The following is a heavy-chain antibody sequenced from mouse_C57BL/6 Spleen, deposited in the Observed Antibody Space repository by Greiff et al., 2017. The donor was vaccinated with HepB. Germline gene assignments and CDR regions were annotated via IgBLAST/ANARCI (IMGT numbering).Heavy chain of an antibody. Sequence: EVQLQQSGAELVKPGASVKLSCTASGFNIKDYYMHWVKQRPEQGLEWIGRIDPEDGETKYAPNFQGKATITADTASNTAYLQLSILTSEDTAVYYCARGITTVVAQRGAMDYWGQGNSVTVSA. J-gene: IGHJ4*01. D-gene: IGHD1-1*01. CDR2: IDPEDGET. V-gene: IGHV14-2*01. CDR3: ARGITTVVAQRGAMDY. CDR1: GFNIKDYY.